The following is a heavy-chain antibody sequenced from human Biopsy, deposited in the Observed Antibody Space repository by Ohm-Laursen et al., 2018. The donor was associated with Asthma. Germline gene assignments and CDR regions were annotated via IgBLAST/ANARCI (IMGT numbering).Heavy chain of an antibody. CDR2: ISYDGNHK. CDR3: AKRRGYSGHDNDY. D-gene: IGHD5-12*01. CDR1: GFMFRSFG. V-gene: IGHV3-30*18. Sequence: SLRLSCSAAGFMFRSFGMHWVRQAPGKGLEWVAVISYDGNHKFYEDSVKGRFTIPRDNSKNTLYLQMNSLRTEDTAVYYCAKRRGYSGHDNDYWGQGTLVIVSS. J-gene: IGHJ4*02.